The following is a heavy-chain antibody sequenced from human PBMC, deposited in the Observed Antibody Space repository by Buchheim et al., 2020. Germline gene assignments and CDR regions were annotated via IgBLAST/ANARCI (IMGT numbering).Heavy chain of an antibody. J-gene: IGHJ6*02. Sequence: QVQLQESGPGLVKPSGTLSLTCTVSGGSISSYYWSWIRQPPGKGLEWIGYIYYSGSTNYNPSLKSRVTISVDTSKNQFSLKLSSVTAADTAVYYCARDEAPTYYYYGMDVWGQGTT. CDR3: ARDEAPTYYYYGMDV. V-gene: IGHV4-59*01. CDR1: GGSISSYY. CDR2: IYYSGST.